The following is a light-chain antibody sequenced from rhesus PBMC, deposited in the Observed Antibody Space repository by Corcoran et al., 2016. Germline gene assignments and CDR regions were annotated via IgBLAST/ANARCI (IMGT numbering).Light chain of an antibody. V-gene: IGKV2-65*01. CDR2: QVS. Sequence: DVVMTQSPLSLPITPGQPASISCRSSQSLIHSNGNTYLSWYPPKPGQPQRRLIYQVSNRDSGVPDSFRWSGAGTDVKLKISRVEAEDGGVYYCGQGTNVPLTFGGGTKVEIK. J-gene: IGKJ4*01. CDR3: GQGTNVPLT. CDR1: QSLIHSNGNTY.